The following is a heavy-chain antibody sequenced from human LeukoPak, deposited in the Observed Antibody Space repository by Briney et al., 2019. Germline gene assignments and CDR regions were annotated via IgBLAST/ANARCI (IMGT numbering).Heavy chain of an antibody. CDR2: INSAGNNI. CDR1: GFTFSDYF. V-gene: IGHV3-11*04. J-gene: IGHJ4*02. CDR3: ATSRVFDY. Sequence: PGGSLRLSCVASGFTFSDYFMGWIRQAPGKGLEWLSFINSAGNNIYYADSVKGRFTISRDNSKETLYLEMNSLRVEDTAIYYCATSRVFDYWGQGTLVAVSS.